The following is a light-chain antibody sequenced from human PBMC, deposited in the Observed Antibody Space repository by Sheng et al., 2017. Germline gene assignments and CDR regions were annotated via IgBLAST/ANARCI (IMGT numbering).Light chain of an antibody. CDR2: WAS. Sequence: DIVMTQSPDSLAVSLGERATINCKSSQSLLYSSKNKDCLAWFQQKPGQPPKLLISWASTRESGIPARFSGSGSGTDFTLTIDPLQAEDVAVYYCQQYYTSPPYTFGQGTKLELK. V-gene: IGKV4-1*01. CDR3: QQYYTSPPYT. CDR1: QSLLYSSKNKDC. J-gene: IGKJ2*01.